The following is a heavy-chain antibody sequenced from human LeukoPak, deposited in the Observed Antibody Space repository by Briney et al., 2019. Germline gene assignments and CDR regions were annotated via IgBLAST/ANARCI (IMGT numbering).Heavy chain of an antibody. Sequence: GGSLRLSCAASGFTFSNFGMHWVRQAPGKGLEWVAFIRAAETNKFYVDSVKGRLTISRDNSKNTLYLQMNSLRAEDTAVYYCAKDQGCSSTSCYNGGYYYYMDVWGKGTTVTVSS. J-gene: IGHJ6*03. D-gene: IGHD2-2*02. CDR1: GFTFSNFG. V-gene: IGHV3-30*02. CDR3: AKDQGCSSTSCYNGGYYYYMDV. CDR2: IRAAETNK.